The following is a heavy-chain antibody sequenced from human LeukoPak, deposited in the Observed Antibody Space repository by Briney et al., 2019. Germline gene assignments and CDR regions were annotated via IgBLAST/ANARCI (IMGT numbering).Heavy chain of an antibody. CDR2: INHSGST. CDR3: ARPYCSSTSCYTGLGAFDI. V-gene: IGHV4-34*01. D-gene: IGHD2-2*02. J-gene: IGHJ3*02. Sequence: SETLSLTCAVYGGSFSGYYWSWIRQPPGKGLEWIGEINHSGSTNYNPSLKSRVTISVDTSKNQFSLKLSSVTAADTAVYYCARPYCSSTSCYTGLGAFDIWGQGTMVTVSS. CDR1: GGSFSGYY.